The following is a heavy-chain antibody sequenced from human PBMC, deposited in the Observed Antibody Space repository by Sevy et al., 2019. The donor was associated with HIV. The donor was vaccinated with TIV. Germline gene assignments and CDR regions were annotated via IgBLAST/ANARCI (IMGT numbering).Heavy chain of an antibody. D-gene: IGHD2-2*01. CDR3: ARDRGAVVVVPAAMI. V-gene: IGHV3-30*04. CDR2: ISYDGSDK. CDR1: GFTFSSYA. J-gene: IGHJ4*02. Sequence: SLRLSCAASGFTFSSYAMHWVRQAPGKGLEWVTVISYDGSDKYYADSVKGRFTISRDNSKNTLYLQMNSLRTEDTAVYYCARDRGAVVVVPAAMIWGQGTLVTVSS.